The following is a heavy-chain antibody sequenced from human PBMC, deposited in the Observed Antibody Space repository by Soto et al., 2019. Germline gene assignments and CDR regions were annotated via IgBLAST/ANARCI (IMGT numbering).Heavy chain of an antibody. D-gene: IGHD3-10*01. Sequence: ASVKVSCKASGYTLTTFYMHWVRQAPGQGPEWMGVINPNGGSTTYAQKFQGRLTMTRDTPTSTVYMELSSLRSEDTAVYYCARGRSTTEHFGDSYLAHWGQ. V-gene: IGHV1-46*01. CDR2: INPNGGST. CDR1: GYTLTTFY. J-gene: IGHJ4*01. CDR3: ARGRSTTEHFGDSYLAH.